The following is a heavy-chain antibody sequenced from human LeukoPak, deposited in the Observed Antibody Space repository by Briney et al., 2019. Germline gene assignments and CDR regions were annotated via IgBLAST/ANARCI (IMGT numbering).Heavy chain of an antibody. D-gene: IGHD2-15*01. CDR1: GGSISISSYY. Sequence: KPSETLSLTCTVSGGSISISSYYWGWIRQPPGKGLEWIGNIYYSGSTYYNPSLKSRVTISVDTSKNQFSLKLSSVTAADTAVYYCVPEYCSGASCYFSGDWGQGTLVTVSS. V-gene: IGHV4-39*01. CDR3: VPEYCSGASCYFSGD. CDR2: IYYSGST. J-gene: IGHJ4*02.